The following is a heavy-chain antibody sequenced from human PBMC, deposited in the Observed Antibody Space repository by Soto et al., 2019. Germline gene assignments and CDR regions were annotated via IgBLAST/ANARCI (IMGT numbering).Heavy chain of an antibody. Sequence: GGSLRLSCAASGFTFSGYAMNWVRRAPGKGLEWVSYISGSGSTIYYADSVKGRFTISRDNAKDSLYLQMNSLRAEDTAVYYCAREVVVFGVIIPTPMDVWGQGTTVTVSS. CDR1: GFTFSGYA. CDR2: ISGSGSTI. V-gene: IGHV3-48*03. D-gene: IGHD3-22*01. J-gene: IGHJ6*02. CDR3: AREVVVFGVIIPTPMDV.